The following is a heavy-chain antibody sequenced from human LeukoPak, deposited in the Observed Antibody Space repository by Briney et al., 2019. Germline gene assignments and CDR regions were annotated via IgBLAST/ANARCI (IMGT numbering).Heavy chain of an antibody. V-gene: IGHV1-69*13. CDR3: TTALGGYGDYPYNWFDP. J-gene: IGHJ5*02. CDR1: GGTFSSYA. D-gene: IGHD4-17*01. CDR2: IIPIFGTA. Sequence: GASVKVSCKASGGTFSSYAISWVRQAPGQGLEWMGGIIPIFGTANYAQKFQGRVTITADESTSTAYMELSSLRSEDTAVYYCTTALGGYGDYPYNWFDPWGQGTLVTVSS.